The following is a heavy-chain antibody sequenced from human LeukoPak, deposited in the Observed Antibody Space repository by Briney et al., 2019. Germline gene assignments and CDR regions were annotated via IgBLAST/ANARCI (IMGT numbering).Heavy chain of an antibody. Sequence: SQTLSLTCAISGDSVSSNSAAWNWIRQSPSRGLEWLGRTYYRSKWYNDYAVSVKSRITINPDTSKNQFSLRLSSVTAADTAVYFCARAFYYGSGPYYYYMDVWGKGTTVTISS. CDR3: ARAFYYGSGPYYYYMDV. CDR1: GDSVSSNSAA. CDR2: TYYRSKWYN. V-gene: IGHV6-1*01. D-gene: IGHD3-10*01. J-gene: IGHJ6*03.